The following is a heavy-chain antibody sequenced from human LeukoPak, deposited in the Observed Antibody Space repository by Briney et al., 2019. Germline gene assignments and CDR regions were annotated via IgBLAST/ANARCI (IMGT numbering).Heavy chain of an antibody. CDR3: ARGSDSSGYYSPVDY. CDR1: RGSFSGHY. D-gene: IGHD3-22*01. CDR2: INHSGST. Sequence: PSETLSLTCGVYRGSFSGHYWSWIRQPPGKGLEWIGEINHSGSTNYSPSLESRVTMSVDTTKNQFSLKLSSVTAADTAVYYCARGSDSSGYYSPVDYWGQGTLVTVSS. V-gene: IGHV4-34*01. J-gene: IGHJ4*02.